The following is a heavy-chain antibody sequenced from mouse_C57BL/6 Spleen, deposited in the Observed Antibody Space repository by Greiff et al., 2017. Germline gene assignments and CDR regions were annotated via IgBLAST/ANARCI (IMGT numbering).Heavy chain of an antibody. D-gene: IGHD1-1*01. Sequence: LQQSGPGLLQPSQSLSITCTVSGFSLTSYGVHWVRQSPGKGLEWLGVIWSGGSTDYNAAFISRLSISKDNSKSQVFFKMNSLQADDTAIYYCARNPDYYGSSYGGAMDYWGQGTSVTVSS. J-gene: IGHJ4*01. CDR1: GFSLTSYG. CDR3: ARNPDYYGSSYGGAMDY. CDR2: IWSGGST. V-gene: IGHV2-2*01.